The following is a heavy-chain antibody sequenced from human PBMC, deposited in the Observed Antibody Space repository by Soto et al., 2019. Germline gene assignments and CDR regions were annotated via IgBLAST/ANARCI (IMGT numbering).Heavy chain of an antibody. CDR1: NDAIISYY. D-gene: IGHD3-16*01. CDR3: VRELSRGWFDP. Sequence: SEALSRTCTVSNDAIISYYWIWIRQPPGKGLEWIVYIFYSGGTTYNPSLESRVTISVDRSRNQFSLRLTSVTAADTAVYYCVRELSRGWFDPWGQGTLVTVSS. J-gene: IGHJ5*02. CDR2: IFYSGGT. V-gene: IGHV4-59*01.